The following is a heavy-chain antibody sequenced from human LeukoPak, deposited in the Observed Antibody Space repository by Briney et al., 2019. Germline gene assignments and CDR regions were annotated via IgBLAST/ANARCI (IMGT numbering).Heavy chain of an antibody. CDR3: ARDPHGATDFDY. D-gene: IGHD1-26*01. Sequence: ASVKVSCKASGGTFSSYTINWVRQAPGQGLEWMGRIVPILGKANYAQKFQGRATIIADKSTTTAYMELRSLRSDDTAVYYCARDPHGATDFDYWGQGTLVTVSS. CDR2: IVPILGKA. V-gene: IGHV1-69*08. CDR1: GGTFSSYT. J-gene: IGHJ4*02.